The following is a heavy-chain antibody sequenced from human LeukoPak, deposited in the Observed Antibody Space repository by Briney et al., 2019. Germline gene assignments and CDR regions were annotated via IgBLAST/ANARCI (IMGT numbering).Heavy chain of an antibody. Sequence: GGSLRLSCAASGFTFNNYAVNWVRQAPGKGLEWVAVVSYDESDKYYADSVKGRFTISRDNSKNTLYLQMNSLRAEDTAVYYCARPLAGWQQLIGGLDYWGQGTLVTVSS. CDR3: ARPLAGWQQLIGGLDY. CDR1: GFTFNNYA. V-gene: IGHV3-30*04. CDR2: VSYDESDK. D-gene: IGHD2-15*01. J-gene: IGHJ4*02.